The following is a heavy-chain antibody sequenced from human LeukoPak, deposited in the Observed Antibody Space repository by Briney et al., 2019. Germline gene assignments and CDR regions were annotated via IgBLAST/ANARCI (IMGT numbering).Heavy chain of an antibody. CDR2: IIPILGIA. CDR1: GGTFSSYA. V-gene: IGHV1-69*04. CDR3: ARDLPHSGYDC. J-gene: IGHJ4*02. Sequence: SVKVSCKASGGTFSSYAISWVRQAPGQGLEWMGRIIPILGIANYAQKFQGRVTITADKSTSTAYMELSSLGSEDTAVYYCARDLPHSGYDCWGQGTLVTVSS. D-gene: IGHD5-12*01.